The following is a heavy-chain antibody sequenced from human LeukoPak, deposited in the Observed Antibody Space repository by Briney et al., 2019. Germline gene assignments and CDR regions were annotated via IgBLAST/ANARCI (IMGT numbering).Heavy chain of an antibody. CDR1: GYTFTSYY. Sequence: ASVKVPCKASGYTFTSYYIHWVRQAPGQGLEWMGWISAYNGNTNYAQKLQGRVTMTTDTSTSTAYMELRSLRSDDTAVYYCVRDRYCSSTSCCLSVWFDPWGQGTLVTVSS. V-gene: IGHV1-18*04. J-gene: IGHJ5*02. CDR2: ISAYNGNT. CDR3: VRDRYCSSTSCCLSVWFDP. D-gene: IGHD2-2*01.